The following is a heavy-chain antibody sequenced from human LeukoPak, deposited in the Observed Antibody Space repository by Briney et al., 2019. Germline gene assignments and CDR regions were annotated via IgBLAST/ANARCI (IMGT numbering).Heavy chain of an antibody. CDR2: INHSGST. CDR1: GGSITSYY. CDR3: ASSPGGVIANTPRY. J-gene: IGHJ4*02. Sequence: SETLSLTCTVSGGSITSYYWSWIRQPPGKGLEWIGEINHSGSTNYNPSLKSRVTISVDTSKNQFSLKLSSVTAADTAVYYCASSPGGVIANTPRYWGQGTLVTVSS. V-gene: IGHV4-34*01. D-gene: IGHD3-16*02.